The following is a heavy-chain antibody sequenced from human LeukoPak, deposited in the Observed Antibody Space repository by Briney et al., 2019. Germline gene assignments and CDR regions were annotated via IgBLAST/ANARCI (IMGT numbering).Heavy chain of an antibody. J-gene: IGHJ4*02. D-gene: IGHD6-19*01. CDR2: ISGSGGST. CDR3: AKGHIAVAAPSDY. Sequence: GGSLRLSCAASGFTFSNAWMSWVRQAPGKGLEWVSAISGSGGSTYYADSVKGRFTISRDNSKNTLYLQMNSLRAEDTAVYYCAKGHIAVAAPSDYWGQGTLVTVSS. CDR1: GFTFSNAW. V-gene: IGHV3-23*01.